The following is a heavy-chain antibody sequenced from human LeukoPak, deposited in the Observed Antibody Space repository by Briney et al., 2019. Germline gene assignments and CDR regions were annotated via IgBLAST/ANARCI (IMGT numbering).Heavy chain of an antibody. Sequence: PGGSLRLSCAASGFTFSSYSMNWVRQAPGKGLEWVSSISSSSSYIYYAASVKGRFTISRDNAKNSLYLQMNSMRAEDTAVYYCARDHDFWRGYFDYWGQGTLVTVSS. V-gene: IGHV3-21*01. CDR2: ISSSSSYI. CDR3: ARDHDFWRGYFDY. J-gene: IGHJ4*02. CDR1: GFTFSSYS. D-gene: IGHD3-3*01.